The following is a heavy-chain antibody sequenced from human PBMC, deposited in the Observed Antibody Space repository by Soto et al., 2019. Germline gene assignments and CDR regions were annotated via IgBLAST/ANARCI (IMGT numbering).Heavy chain of an antibody. D-gene: IGHD6-19*01. CDR1: GGTFSSYA. CDR2: IIPIFGTA. V-gene: IGHV1-69*13. J-gene: IGHJ4*02. Sequence: GASVKVSCKASGGTFSSYAISWVRQAPGQGLEWMGGIIPIFGTANYAQKFQGRVTITAGESTSTAYMELSSLRSEDTAVYYCARYVPFSSGWYTFDYWGQGTLVTVSS. CDR3: ARYVPFSSGWYTFDY.